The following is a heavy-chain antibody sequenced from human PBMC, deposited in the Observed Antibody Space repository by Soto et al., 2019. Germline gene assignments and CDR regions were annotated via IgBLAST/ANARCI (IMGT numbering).Heavy chain of an antibody. J-gene: IGHJ4*02. CDR3: AKNVPLTALGY. CDR2: TYSGGDT. CDR1: GVTVGNNY. D-gene: IGHD3-16*01. V-gene: IGHV3-66*01. Sequence: EVRLVESGGGLVQPGGSLRLSCAASGVTVGNNYMSWVRQAPGKGLEWVSVTYSGGDTRYANSVKGRFIMSRDSSKNTVYLQMDSLRAEDTAVYFCAKNVPLTALGYWGQGSLVTVSS.